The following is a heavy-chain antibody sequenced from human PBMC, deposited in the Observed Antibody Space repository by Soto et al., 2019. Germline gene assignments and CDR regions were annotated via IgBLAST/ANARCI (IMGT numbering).Heavy chain of an antibody. D-gene: IGHD6-6*01. V-gene: IGHV5-10-1*01. Sequence: LGESLKISCKGSGYSFTSYWISWVRQMPGKGLEWMGRIDPSDSYTNYSPSFQGHVTISADKSISTAYLQWSSLKASDTAMYYCARHPYSSSSFDYWGQGTLVTVSS. CDR3: ARHPYSSSSFDY. J-gene: IGHJ4*02. CDR1: GYSFTSYW. CDR2: IDPSDSYT.